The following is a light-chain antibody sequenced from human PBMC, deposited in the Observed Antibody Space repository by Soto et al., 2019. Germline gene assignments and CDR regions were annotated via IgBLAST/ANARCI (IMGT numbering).Light chain of an antibody. Sequence: EIVLTQSPGTLSLSPGERATLSCRASQVVSSNNVAWYQQKPGQAPRLLIFGASRRATGIPDRFSGSGSGTDFTFTINRLGPEDFAVYYYQQYSASPCNFGLGAIVYSK. CDR3: QQYSASPCN. CDR2: GAS. J-gene: IGKJ3*01. CDR1: QVVSSNN. V-gene: IGKV3-20*01.